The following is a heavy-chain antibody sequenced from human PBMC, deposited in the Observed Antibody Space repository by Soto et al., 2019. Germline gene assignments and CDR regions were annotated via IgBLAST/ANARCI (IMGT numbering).Heavy chain of an antibody. D-gene: IGHD2-15*01. J-gene: IGHJ4*02. CDR2: ISAGSEGA. CDR1: GFTFSSHA. V-gene: IGHV3-23*01. CDR3: ARDLWWYLH. Sequence: EVQLLESGGGLVQPGGALRLSCAASGFTFSSHAMSWVRQAPGKGLEWISSISAGSEGAYYADSVRGRFTISRDKSNNTLFLQMNSLRAEDTAVYYCARDLWWYLHWGQGTLVIVSS.